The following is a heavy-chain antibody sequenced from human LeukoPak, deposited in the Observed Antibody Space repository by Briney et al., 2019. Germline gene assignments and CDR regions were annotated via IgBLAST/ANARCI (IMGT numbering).Heavy chain of an antibody. CDR3: ASRITMVRGVRLGSFDY. Sequence: SETLSLTCTVSGGSISSSSYYWGWIRQPPGKGLEWIGSIYYSGSTYYNPSLKSRVTISVDTSKNQFSLKLSSVTAADTAVYYCASRITMVRGVRLGSFDYWGQGTLVTVSS. D-gene: IGHD3-10*01. J-gene: IGHJ4*02. V-gene: IGHV4-39*01. CDR2: IYYSGST. CDR1: GGSISSSSYY.